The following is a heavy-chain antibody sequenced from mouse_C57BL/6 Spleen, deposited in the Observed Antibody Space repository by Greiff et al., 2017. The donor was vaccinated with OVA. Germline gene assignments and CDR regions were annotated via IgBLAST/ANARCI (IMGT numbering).Heavy chain of an antibody. V-gene: IGHV1-55*01. J-gene: IGHJ1*03. CDR2: IYPGSGST. Sequence: QVQLQQPGAELVKPGASVKMSCKASGYTFTSYWITWVKQRPGQGLEWIGDIYPGSGSTNYNEKFKSKATLTVDTSSSTAYMQLSSLTSEDSAVYYCERGAIYDGYYDWYFDVWGTGTTVTVSS. D-gene: IGHD2-3*01. CDR3: ERGAIYDGYYDWYFDV. CDR1: GYTFTSYW.